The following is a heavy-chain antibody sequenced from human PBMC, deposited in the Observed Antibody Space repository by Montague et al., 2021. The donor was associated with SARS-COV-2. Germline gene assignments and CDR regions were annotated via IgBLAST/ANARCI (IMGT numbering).Heavy chain of an antibody. CDR1: RGSISGRSNY. Sequence: SETLSLTCTVSRGSISGRSNYWGWVRQTPGKGLEWIGSFYYTGNTYYNPSLKSRVTISVDTSKNQFSLSLRSVTAVDTSVYSCVRHGGSSWLVSWGQGTLVTVSS. D-gene: IGHD2-15*01. CDR3: VRHGGSSWLVS. V-gene: IGHV4-39*01. J-gene: IGHJ5*01. CDR2: FYYTGNT.